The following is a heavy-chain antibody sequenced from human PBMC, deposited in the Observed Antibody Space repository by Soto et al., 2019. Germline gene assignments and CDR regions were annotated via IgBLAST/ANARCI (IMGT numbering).Heavy chain of an antibody. J-gene: IGHJ6*02. CDR1: GYTFSSHA. CDR3: ARGGYYDNNWVKLRHYGLDV. V-gene: IGHV1-3*01. Sequence: GASVKVSCKASGYTFSSHATHWVRQAPGQRLEWMGWINGGNGDTKYSQKFQDRVTITRDTSASTAYMELSSLRSEDTAVYYCARGGYYDNNWVKLRHYGLDVWGQGTSVTVSS. D-gene: IGHD3-16*01. CDR2: INGGNGDT.